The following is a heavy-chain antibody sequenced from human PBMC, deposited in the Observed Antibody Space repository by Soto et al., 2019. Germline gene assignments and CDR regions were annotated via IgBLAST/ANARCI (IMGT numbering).Heavy chain of an antibody. Sequence: EVQLVESGGGLVQPGGSLRLSRAASGFTFSRYWLTWVRQAPGKGLEWVAHIKEDGSEIYYVDSVKGRLTTSRDNAKNSLYLQMNSLRVEDTAVYYCARVISGRDYGDSIDYWGQGSLVTVSS. CDR2: IKEDGSEI. J-gene: IGHJ4*02. CDR3: ARVISGRDYGDSIDY. CDR1: GFTFSRYW. V-gene: IGHV3-7*03. D-gene: IGHD4-17*01.